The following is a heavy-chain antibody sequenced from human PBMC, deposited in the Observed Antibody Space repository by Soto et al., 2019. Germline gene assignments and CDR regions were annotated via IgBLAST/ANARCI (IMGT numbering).Heavy chain of an antibody. CDR2: IYYIGST. D-gene: IGHD2-21*01. Sequence: SETLSLTCTVSGGLTSTGYYCWRWMRQPPGKGLEWIGYIYYIGSTYYNPSLKSRVTISVDTSKNQFSLKLSSVTAADTAVYYCARAPIAIVVASKTWFDPWGQGTLVTVSS. CDR3: ARAPIAIVVASKTWFDP. J-gene: IGHJ5*02. V-gene: IGHV4-30-4*01. CDR1: GGLTSTGYYC.